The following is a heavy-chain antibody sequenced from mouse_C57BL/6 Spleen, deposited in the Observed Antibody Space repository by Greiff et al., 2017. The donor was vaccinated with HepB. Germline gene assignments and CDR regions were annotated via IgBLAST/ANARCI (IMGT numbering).Heavy chain of an antibody. D-gene: IGHD3-1*01. V-gene: IGHV5-17*01. J-gene: IGHJ4*01. CDR3: ARTRAYAMDY. Sequence: DVMLVESGGGLVKPGGSLKLSCAASGFTFSDYGMHWVRQAPEKGLEWVAYISSGSSTIYYADTVKGRFTISRDNAKNTLFLQMTSLRSEDTAMYYCARTRAYAMDYWGQGTSVTVSS. CDR2: ISSGSSTI. CDR1: GFTFSDYG.